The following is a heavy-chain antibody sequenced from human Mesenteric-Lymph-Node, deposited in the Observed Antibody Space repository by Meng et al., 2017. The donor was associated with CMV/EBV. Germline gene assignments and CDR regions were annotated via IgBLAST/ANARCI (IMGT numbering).Heavy chain of an antibody. V-gene: IGHV4-34*01. Sequence: CAVYGGSFSGYYLSWIRQPPGKGLERIGEINHSENNNYDPSHKSRVTISVDTSKNQFSLKLSSVTAADTAVYYCARGGGGYGDYSDYWGQGTLVTVSS. J-gene: IGHJ4*02. D-gene: IGHD4-17*01. CDR2: INHSENN. CDR3: ARGGGGYGDYSDY. CDR1: GGSFSGYY.